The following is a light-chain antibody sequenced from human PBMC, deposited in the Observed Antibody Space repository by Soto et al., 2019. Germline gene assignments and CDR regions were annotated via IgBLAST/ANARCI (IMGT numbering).Light chain of an antibody. J-gene: IGLJ1*01. V-gene: IGLV3-21*04. Sequence: SYELIQPPSVSVAPGKTARITCGGNNIGSDSVNWYLQKPGQAPVLVIYYDSDRPAGIPERLSGSKSRNTATLTITGVDAGDEADYYRQVWDTTTNHPVFGTGTKLTVL. CDR2: YDS. CDR1: NIGSDS. CDR3: QVWDTTTNHPV.